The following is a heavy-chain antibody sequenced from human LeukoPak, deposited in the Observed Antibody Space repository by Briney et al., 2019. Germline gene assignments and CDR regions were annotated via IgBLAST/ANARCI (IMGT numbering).Heavy chain of an antibody. J-gene: IGHJ5*02. D-gene: IGHD3-16*02. CDR1: GGSLSSYY. Sequence: SETLSLTCTVSGGSLSSYYWSWIRQPPGKGLEWVGYIYYIGGTNYNPSLMCRVTISLGRYKIQFSLNLSSMTAADTAVYYCARGGDGDYDYVWGSYRSENWFDPWGQGTLVTASS. CDR2: IYYIGGT. CDR3: ARGGDGDYDYVWGSYRSENWFDP. V-gene: IGHV4-59*01.